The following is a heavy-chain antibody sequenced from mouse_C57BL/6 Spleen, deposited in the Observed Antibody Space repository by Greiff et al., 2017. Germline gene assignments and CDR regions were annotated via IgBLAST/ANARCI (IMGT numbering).Heavy chain of an antibody. CDR2: LFTRSGYT. V-gene: IGHV1-81*01. J-gene: IGHJ4*01. D-gene: IGHD2-4*01. CDR1: GYTFTSYG. Sequence: QVQLQQSGAELARPGASVMLSCKASGYTFTSYGISWVKQRTGQGLEWFGELFTRSGYTYYNEKLKGKATLTADKSSSTSYMGLRSLTSEDYAVYFCALYYDYDGYAMDYWGQGTSVTVSS. CDR3: ALYYDYDGYAMDY.